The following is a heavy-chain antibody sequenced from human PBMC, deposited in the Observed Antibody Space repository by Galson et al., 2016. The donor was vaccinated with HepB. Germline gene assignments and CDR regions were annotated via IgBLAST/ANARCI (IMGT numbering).Heavy chain of an antibody. D-gene: IGHD5-24*01. CDR1: GFTFTTYA. CDR3: AKMREMATSKRALDY. V-gene: IGHV3-23*01. Sequence: SLRLSCAASGFTFTTYAMAWVRQAPGKGLQWVSTISANGLSTYYADSVKGRFVISRDNARDILYVQMNSLRTDDTAVYYCAKMREMATSKRALDYWGQGTLVTVSS. CDR2: ISANGLST. J-gene: IGHJ4*02.